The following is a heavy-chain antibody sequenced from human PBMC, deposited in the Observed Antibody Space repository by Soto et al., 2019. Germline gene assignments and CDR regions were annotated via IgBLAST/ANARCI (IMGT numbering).Heavy chain of an antibody. V-gene: IGHV4-39*01. CDR2: IYYNGNP. CDR1: GDSISSSNYY. Sequence: SETLSLTCTVSGDSISSSNYYWHWIRQPPGQGLEWIGSIYYNGNPYYNPSLKSRATISVDTSKNQFSVKLTSVTAADTAVYYCASRGYASGNYYNQNWFDPWGQGTLVTVSS. J-gene: IGHJ5*02. D-gene: IGHD3-10*01. CDR3: ASRGYASGNYYNQNWFDP.